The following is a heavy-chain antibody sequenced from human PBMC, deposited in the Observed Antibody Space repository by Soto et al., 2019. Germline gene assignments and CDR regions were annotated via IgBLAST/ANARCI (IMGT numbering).Heavy chain of an antibody. J-gene: IGHJ6*02. Sequence: QVQLVQSGGEVKKPGASVKVSCKASGYTFTSYGFSWVRQAPGQGLEWMGWINGYTGNTHYAQKFQGRVTMTIDTSTGTAYMELWTLISDGTAVYYCARSWVTGKGGMDVWGQGTTVTVSS. CDR3: ARSWVTGKGGMDV. D-gene: IGHD3-16*01. CDR1: GYTFTSYG. CDR2: INGYTGNT. V-gene: IGHV1-18*01.